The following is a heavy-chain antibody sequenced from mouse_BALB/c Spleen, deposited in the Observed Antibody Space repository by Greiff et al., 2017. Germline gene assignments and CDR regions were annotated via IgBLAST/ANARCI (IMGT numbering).Heavy chain of an antibody. CDR3: ARSKDAMDY. CDR1: GFAFSSYW. Sequence: EVQLVESGGGLVQPGGSLNLSCAASGFAFSSYWMSWARQAPGKGQEWIGEINPGSSTINYTPSLKDKFIISRDNAKNTLYLQMSKVRSEDTALYYCARSKDAMDYWGQGTSVTVSA. V-gene: IGHV4-2*02. J-gene: IGHJ4*01. CDR2: INPGSSTI.